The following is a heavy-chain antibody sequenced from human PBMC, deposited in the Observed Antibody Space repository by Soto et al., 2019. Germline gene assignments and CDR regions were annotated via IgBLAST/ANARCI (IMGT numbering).Heavy chain of an antibody. J-gene: IGHJ6*02. Sequence: GGSQRLSCVASGFSLSDYAVNWVRQAPGKGLEWVSFISSDSRTIYYADSVEGRFTVSRDNARNSVSLQMDSLRDEDAAVYYCARIKLVEWFFINVDVYDMDVWGQGTPVTVSS. CDR2: ISSDSRTI. D-gene: IGHD3-3*01. CDR1: GFSLSDYA. CDR3: ARIKLVEWFFINVDVYDMDV. V-gene: IGHV3-48*02.